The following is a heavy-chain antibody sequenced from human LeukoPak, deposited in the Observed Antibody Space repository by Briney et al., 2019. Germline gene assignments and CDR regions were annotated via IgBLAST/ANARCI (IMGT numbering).Heavy chain of an antibody. D-gene: IGHD3-22*01. CDR3: ARDGYYDSSGYHRIAFDI. CDR2: IYYSGST. V-gene: IGHV4-39*07. J-gene: IGHJ3*02. Sequence: PSETLSLTCTVSGGSISSYYWGWIRQPPGKGLEWIGSIYYSGSTYYNPSLKSRVTISVDTSKNQFSLKLSSVTAADTAVYYCARDGYYDSSGYHRIAFDIWGQGTMVTVSS. CDR1: GGSISSYY.